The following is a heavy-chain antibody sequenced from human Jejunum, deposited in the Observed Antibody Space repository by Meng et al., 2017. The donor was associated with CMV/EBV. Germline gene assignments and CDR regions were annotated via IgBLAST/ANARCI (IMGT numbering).Heavy chain of an antibody. V-gene: IGHV4-39*07. D-gene: IGHD4-17*01. J-gene: IGHJ2*01. CDR3: ARDALREGYFDL. CDR2: VYYSGNT. Sequence: ESGPGRVKPSETLSLPCTVSGGSISSTSYYWVWIRQHPGKGLEWIGGVYYSGNTYYNPSLKSRVTLSVDTSKNQFSLKLHSVTAADTAVYHCARDALREGYFDLWGRGTLVTVSS. CDR1: GGSISSTSYY.